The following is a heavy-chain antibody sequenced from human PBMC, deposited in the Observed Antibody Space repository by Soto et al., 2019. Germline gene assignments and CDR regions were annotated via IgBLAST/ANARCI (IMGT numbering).Heavy chain of an antibody. CDR2: ISGCGGST. J-gene: IGHJ2*01. CDR1: GFTFSSYA. CDR3: PKPLATVTDSDWYFEL. V-gene: IGHV3-23*01. Sequence: EVQLLESGGGLVQPGGSLRLSCAASGFTFSSYAMSWVRQAPGKGLEWVSAISGCGGSTYYADSVKGRFTISRDNSKNPLYLQMNSRSAEDTAVYYCPKPLATVTDSDWYFELWGRSTLVTVSS. D-gene: IGHD4-17*01.